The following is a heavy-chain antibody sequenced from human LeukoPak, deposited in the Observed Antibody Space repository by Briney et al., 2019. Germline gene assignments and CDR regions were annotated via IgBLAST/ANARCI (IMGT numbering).Heavy chain of an antibody. D-gene: IGHD3-3*01. Sequence: GGSLRLSCAASGFTFDDYGMSWVRQAPGKGLEWVSGINWNGGSTGYADSVKGRFTISRDNAKNSLYLQMNSLRAEDTAVYYCAKDAPSGYYYMDVWGKGTTVTVSS. CDR2: INWNGGST. CDR3: AKDAPSGYYYMDV. J-gene: IGHJ6*03. V-gene: IGHV3-20*04. CDR1: GFTFDDYG.